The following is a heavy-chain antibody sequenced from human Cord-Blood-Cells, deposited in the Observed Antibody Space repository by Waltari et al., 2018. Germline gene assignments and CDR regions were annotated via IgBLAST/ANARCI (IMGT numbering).Heavy chain of an antibody. V-gene: IGHV4-39*01. CDR3: ASHLPLDGDYFDY. Sequence: QLQLQESGPGLVKPSETLSLTCTVSGGSISSSSYYWGWIRQPPGKGLEWIGSIYYSGAPYANASLKRRVTISVDRSKNQFSLKLSSVTAAATAVYYCASHLPLDGDYFDYWGQGTLVTVSS. CDR2: IYYSGAP. D-gene: IGHD4-17*01. J-gene: IGHJ4*02. CDR1: GGSISSSSYY.